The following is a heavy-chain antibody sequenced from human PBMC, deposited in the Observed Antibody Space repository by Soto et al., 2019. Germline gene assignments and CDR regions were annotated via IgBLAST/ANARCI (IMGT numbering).Heavy chain of an antibody. CDR1: GFTFSSYW. D-gene: IGHD6-13*01. J-gene: IGHJ4*02. CDR3: SRRGIAAADY. CDR2: INSAGSST. Sequence: GGSLRLSCAASGFTFSSYWMHWVRQAPGKGLVWVSRINSAGSSTSYADSVKGRFTISRDNAKNTLYLQMNSLRAEDTAVYFCSRRGIAAADYWGQGTLVTVSS. V-gene: IGHV3-74*01.